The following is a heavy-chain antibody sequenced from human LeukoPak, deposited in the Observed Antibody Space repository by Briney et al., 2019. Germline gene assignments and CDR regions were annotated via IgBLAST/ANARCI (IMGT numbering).Heavy chain of an antibody. J-gene: IGHJ5*02. CDR3: ARDNRAGSENTAPHNWFDP. CDR2: IIPILGIA. CDR1: GGTFSSYA. D-gene: IGHD6-25*01. V-gene: IGHV1-69*04. Sequence: GASVKVSCKASGGTFSSYAISWVRQAPGQGLEWMGRIIPILGIANYAQKFQGRVTITADKSTSTAYMELSSLRSEDTAVYYCARDNRAGSENTAPHNWFDPWGQGTLVTVSS.